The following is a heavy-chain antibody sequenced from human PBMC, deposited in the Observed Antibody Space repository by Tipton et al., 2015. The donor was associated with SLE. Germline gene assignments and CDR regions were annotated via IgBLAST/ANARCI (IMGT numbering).Heavy chain of an antibody. V-gene: IGHV4-39*01. J-gene: IGHJ5*02. CDR3: ASGGYYASGSYYGGWFDP. D-gene: IGHD3-10*01. Sequence: TLSLTCTVSGGSISSSSYYWGWIRQPPGKGLAWIGSIYYSGSTYYNPSLKSRVTISVDTSKNQFSLKLSSVTAADTGVYYCASGGYYASGSYYGGWFDPWGQGTLVTVSS. CDR2: IYYSGST. CDR1: GGSISSSSYY.